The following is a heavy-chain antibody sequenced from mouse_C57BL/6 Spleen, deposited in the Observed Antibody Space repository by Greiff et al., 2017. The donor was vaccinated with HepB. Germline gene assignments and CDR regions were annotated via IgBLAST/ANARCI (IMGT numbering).Heavy chain of an antibody. J-gene: IGHJ1*03. CDR2: IDPSDSYT. CDR3: ARSSNYEGYFDV. V-gene: IGHV1-69*01. Sequence: VQLQQPGAELVMPGASVKLSCKASGYTFTSYWMHWVKQRPGQGLEWIGEIDPSDSYTNYNQKFKGKSTLTVDKSSSTAYMQLSSLTSEDSAVYYCARSSNYEGYFDVWGTGTTVTVSS. D-gene: IGHD2-5*01. CDR1: GYTFTSYW.